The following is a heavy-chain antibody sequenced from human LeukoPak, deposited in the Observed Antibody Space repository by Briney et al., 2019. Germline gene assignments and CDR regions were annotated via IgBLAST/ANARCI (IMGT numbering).Heavy chain of an antibody. CDR2: IIPIFGTA. Sequence: GASVKVSCKASGGTFSSYAISWVRQAPGQGLEWMGGIIPIFGTANYAQKFQVRVTITADESTSTAYMELSSLRSEDTAVYYCARGDTWEYCSSTSCYLYAFDIWGQGTMVTVSS. J-gene: IGHJ3*02. D-gene: IGHD2-2*01. CDR1: GGTFSSYA. CDR3: ARGDTWEYCSSTSCYLYAFDI. V-gene: IGHV1-69*13.